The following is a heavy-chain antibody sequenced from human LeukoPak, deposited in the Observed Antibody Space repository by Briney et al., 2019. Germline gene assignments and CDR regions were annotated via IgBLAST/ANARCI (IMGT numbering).Heavy chain of an antibody. Sequence: PSETLSLTCTVSGGSISSYYWTWIRQPPGKGLEWIGYIYYTGATSYNPSLKSRVTISVDTSKKQFSPKLTSVTAADTAVYYCAKYGGSGWVIDYWGQGTLVTVSS. V-gene: IGHV4-59*08. D-gene: IGHD6-19*01. CDR3: AKYGGSGWVIDY. J-gene: IGHJ4*02. CDR1: GGSISSYY. CDR2: IYYTGAT.